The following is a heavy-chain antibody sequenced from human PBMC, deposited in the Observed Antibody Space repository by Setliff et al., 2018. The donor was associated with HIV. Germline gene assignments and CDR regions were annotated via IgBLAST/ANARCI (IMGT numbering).Heavy chain of an antibody. J-gene: IGHJ3*02. CDR2: IDWDDDK. CDR1: GFSLGTSGMC. CDR3: ARIKVHAGGAFDI. V-gene: IGHV2-70*11. Sequence: SGPTLVNPTQTLTLTCTFSGFSLGTSGMCVSWIRQPPGKALEWLARIDWDDDKYYSTSLKTRLTISKDTSNNQVVLTMTNMDPVDTATYYCARIKVHAGGAFDIWGQGTMVTVSS. D-gene: IGHD3-16*01.